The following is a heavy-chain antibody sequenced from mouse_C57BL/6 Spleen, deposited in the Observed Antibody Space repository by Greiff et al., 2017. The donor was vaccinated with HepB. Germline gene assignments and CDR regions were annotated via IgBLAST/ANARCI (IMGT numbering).Heavy chain of an antibody. J-gene: IGHJ2*01. CDR1: GFTFSSYG. V-gene: IGHV5-6*01. Sequence: EVMLVESGGDLVKPGGSLKLSCAASGFTFSSYGMSWVRQTPDKRLEWVATISSGGSYTYYPDSVKGRFTISRDNAKNTLYLQMSSLKSEDTAMYYCARHSFITTVVSYYFDYWGQGTTLTVSS. CDR2: ISSGGSYT. D-gene: IGHD1-1*01. CDR3: ARHSFITTVVSYYFDY.